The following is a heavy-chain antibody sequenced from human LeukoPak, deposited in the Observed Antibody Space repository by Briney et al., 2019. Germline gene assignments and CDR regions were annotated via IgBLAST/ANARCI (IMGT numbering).Heavy chain of an antibody. J-gene: IGHJ5*02. Sequence: AGGSLRLSCAASGFTFSSYAMHWVRQAPGKGLEWVAVISYDGSNKYYADSVKGRFTISRDNSKNTLYLQMNSLRAEDTAVYYCASLAGTSPWGQGTLVTVSS. CDR1: GFTFSSYA. D-gene: IGHD6-19*01. CDR3: ASLAGTSP. V-gene: IGHV3-30*04. CDR2: ISYDGSNK.